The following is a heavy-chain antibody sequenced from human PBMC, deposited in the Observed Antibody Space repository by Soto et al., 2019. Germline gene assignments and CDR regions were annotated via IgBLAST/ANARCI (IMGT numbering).Heavy chain of an antibody. Sequence: EVQLLESGGGLAQPGGSLRLSCAASGFTFSSYAASWVRQAPGKGLEWVSAISGSGGSTYYVAAVMGRFTISRDNSKNTLYLQMNSLRAEDTAVYYCAKDDSGYEFSHKYGMDVWGQGTTVTVSS. CDR2: ISGSGGST. CDR1: GFTFSSYA. CDR3: AKDDSGYEFSHKYGMDV. J-gene: IGHJ6*02. D-gene: IGHD5-12*01. V-gene: IGHV3-23*01.